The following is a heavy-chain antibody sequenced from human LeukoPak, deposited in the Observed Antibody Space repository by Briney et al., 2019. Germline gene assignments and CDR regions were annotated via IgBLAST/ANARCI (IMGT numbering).Heavy chain of an antibody. D-gene: IGHD3-10*01. Sequence: GGSLRLSCVASGFIFSSYAMSWVRQAPGKGLEWVSHISGSSATIHYADSVKDRFTIPRDNPKNTVYLQMNSLRVEDTAVYYCAKRRDTGSFKGAFDIWGQGTSVTVSS. CDR3: AKRRDTGSFKGAFDI. CDR1: GFIFSSYA. J-gene: IGHJ3*02. V-gene: IGHV3-23*01. CDR2: ISGSSATI.